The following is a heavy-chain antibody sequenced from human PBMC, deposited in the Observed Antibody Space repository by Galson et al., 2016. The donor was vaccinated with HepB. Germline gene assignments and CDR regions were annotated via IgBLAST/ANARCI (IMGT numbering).Heavy chain of an antibody. J-gene: IGHJ4*02. Sequence: SLRLSCAASGFTFSSYATHWVRQAPGKGLEWVAVISYDGSNKYYADSVKGRFTISRDNSKNTLYLQMNSLRAEDTAVYYCARDSSGWYGIFDYWGQGTLVTVSS. CDR2: ISYDGSNK. CDR3: ARDSSGWYGIFDY. D-gene: IGHD6-19*01. CDR1: GFTFSSYA. V-gene: IGHV3-30*04.